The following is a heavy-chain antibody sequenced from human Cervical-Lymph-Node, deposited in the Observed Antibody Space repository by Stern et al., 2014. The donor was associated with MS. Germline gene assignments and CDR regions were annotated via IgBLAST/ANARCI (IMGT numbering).Heavy chain of an antibody. CDR3: ARGKDGRWSQ. CDR1: GFTFSAYT. D-gene: IGHD2-15*01. Sequence: VQLVESGGGLVKPGESLRLTCSGSGFTFSAYTMTWVRQAPGKGLEWVSSIISSGRFIHYTDSRKGRFTIPRDKGNNQVFLEMNSLRTHGPALYFWARGKDGRWSQRGQGILVTVSS. V-gene: IGHV3-21*01. CDR2: IISSGRFI. J-gene: IGHJ4*02.